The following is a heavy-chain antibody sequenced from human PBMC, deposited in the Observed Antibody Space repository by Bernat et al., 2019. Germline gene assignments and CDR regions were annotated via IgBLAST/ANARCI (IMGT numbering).Heavy chain of an antibody. J-gene: IGHJ4*02. V-gene: IGHV3-15*07. CDR2: IKSKTDGWTT. D-gene: IGHD4-11*01. Sequence: EVQLVESGGALVRPGGPLRLPWAAVGFTFSNAWMNWVRQLPGKGLEWVGRIKSKTDGWTTDYAAPVKGRFTISRDDSKNTLYLQMNSLKTEDTAVYYCTTLLLQYESVDYWGQGTLVTVSS. CDR1: GFTFSNAW. CDR3: TTLLLQYESVDY.